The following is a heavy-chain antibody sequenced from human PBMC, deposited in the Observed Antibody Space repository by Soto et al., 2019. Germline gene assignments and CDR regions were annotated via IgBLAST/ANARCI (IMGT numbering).Heavy chain of an antibody. Sequence: QVQLVESGGGVVQPGRSLRLSCAASGFTFSTYGMHWVRQAPGKGLEWVAVIWYVGSNKYYADSVRGRFTISRDNSKNTLYLQMNSLRAEDTAVYYCARDDIASGGNLDYWGQGTLVTVSS. D-gene: IGHD2-15*01. J-gene: IGHJ4*02. CDR2: IWYVGSNK. CDR3: ARDDIASGGNLDY. CDR1: GFTFSTYG. V-gene: IGHV3-33*01.